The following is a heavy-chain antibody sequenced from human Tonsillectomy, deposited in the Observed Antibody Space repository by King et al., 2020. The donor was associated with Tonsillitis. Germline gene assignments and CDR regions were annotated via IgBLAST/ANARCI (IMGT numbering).Heavy chain of an antibody. J-gene: IGHJ2*01. V-gene: IGHV4-59*01. D-gene: IGHD3-9*01. CDR3: ARDPGYDILTGYSPYWYFDL. Sequence: VQLQESGPGLVKPSETLSLTCTVSGGSISSYYWSWIRQPPGKGLEWIGYIYYSGSTNCNPSLKSRVTIAVDTSKNEFSLKLSSVTAADTAGDYCARDPGYDILTGYSPYWYFDLWGRGTLVTVSS. CDR2: IYYSGST. CDR1: GGSISSYY.